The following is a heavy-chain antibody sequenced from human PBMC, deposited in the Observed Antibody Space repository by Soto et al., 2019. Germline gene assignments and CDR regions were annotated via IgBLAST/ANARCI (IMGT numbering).Heavy chain of an antibody. J-gene: IGHJ4*02. CDR3: GSDYGGLDCFGN. V-gene: IGHV4-39*01. Sequence: QLQLQESGPGLVKPSETLSLTCTVSGASISSSSFYWGWIRQSPGKGLEWLGSIYYNGKTYSNPSLKRRVTISVDTSKNQFSLNLMSVTAADTAVYYCGSDYGGLDCFGNWGKGTLVTVSS. D-gene: IGHD4-17*01. CDR1: GASISSSSFY. CDR2: IYYNGKT.